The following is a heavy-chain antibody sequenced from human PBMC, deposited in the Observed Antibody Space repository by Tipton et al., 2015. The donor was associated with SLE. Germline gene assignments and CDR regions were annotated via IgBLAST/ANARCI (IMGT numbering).Heavy chain of an antibody. CDR2: IYTSGST. V-gene: IGHV4-4*07. Sequence: TLSLTCTVSGGSISSYYWSCIWRPAGRGLEWIGSIYTSGSTNYKPPPTSRVTMSVDTSKNQFSLKLSSLTAADTAVYYCARVVPRGDYLGAFDIWGQGTMVTVSS. CDR3: ARVVPRGDYLGAFDI. D-gene: IGHD3-16*01. J-gene: IGHJ3*02. CDR1: GGSISSYY.